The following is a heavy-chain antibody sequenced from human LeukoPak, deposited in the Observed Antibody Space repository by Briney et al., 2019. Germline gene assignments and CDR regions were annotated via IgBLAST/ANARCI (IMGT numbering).Heavy chain of an antibody. D-gene: IGHD5-24*01. CDR2: IYYSGNT. CDR1: GGSISSSSYY. J-gene: IGHJ4*02. CDR3: AGGGDGYQTRFDY. Sequence: SETLSLTCTVSGGSISSSSYYWGWIRQPPGKGLEWIGSIYYSGNTYYNPSLKSRVTMSVDTSKNQFSLKMTSVTAADTAVYYCAGGGDGYQTRFDYWGQGTLLTVSS. V-gene: IGHV4-39*07.